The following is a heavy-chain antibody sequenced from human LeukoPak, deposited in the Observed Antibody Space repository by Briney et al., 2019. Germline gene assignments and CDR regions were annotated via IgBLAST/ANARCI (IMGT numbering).Heavy chain of an antibody. J-gene: IGHJ5*02. CDR2: INHSGST. V-gene: IGHV4-34*01. CDR3: ARDGRPGYPNWFDP. CDR1: GGSFSGYY. Sequence: SETLSLTCAVYGGSFSGYYWSWIRQPPGKGLEWIGEINHSGSTNYNPSLKSRVTMSVDTSKNQFSLKLSSVTAADTAVYYCARDGRPGYPNWFDPWGQGTLVTVSS. D-gene: IGHD2-15*01.